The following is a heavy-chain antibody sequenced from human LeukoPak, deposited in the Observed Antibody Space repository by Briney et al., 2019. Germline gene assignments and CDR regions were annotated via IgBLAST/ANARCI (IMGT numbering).Heavy chain of an antibody. CDR1: GYTFTGYY. CDR3: ARGSSGRDYYYDYMDV. J-gene: IGHJ6*03. Sequence: ASVKVSCKASGYTFTGYYMHWVRQAPGQGLEWMGWINPNSGGTNYAQKFQGRVTMTRDTSISTAYMELSRLRSDDTAVYYCARGSSGRDYYYDYMDVWGKGTTVTVSS. D-gene: IGHD3-10*01. V-gene: IGHV1-2*02. CDR2: INPNSGGT.